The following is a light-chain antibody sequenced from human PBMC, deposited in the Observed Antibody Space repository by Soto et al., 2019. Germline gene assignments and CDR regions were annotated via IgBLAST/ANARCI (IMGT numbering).Light chain of an antibody. V-gene: IGKV3-20*01. CDR1: QSVTSNY. J-gene: IGKJ4*01. Sequence: EIVLTQSPGTLSLSQGERATLSCRASQSVTSNYLAWYQQKPGQAPSLLIYGASSRASGIPDRFSGSGSGTDFTLTISRLEPEDFAVYYCQQYATSPLTFGGGNKVEIK. CDR2: GAS. CDR3: QQYATSPLT.